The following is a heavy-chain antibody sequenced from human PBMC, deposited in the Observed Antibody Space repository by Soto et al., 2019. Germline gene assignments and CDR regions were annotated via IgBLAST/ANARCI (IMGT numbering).Heavy chain of an antibody. D-gene: IGHD6-13*01. V-gene: IGHV5-51*01. CDR3: ARHAGNSWKGDYFDY. CDR2: IDPNDSQT. Sequence: GESLKLSCHASGYSFSSSFIGWVRQMPGKGLEWMGIIDPNDSQTIYSPSFQGQVTISADKSIDTAYLQWSSLKTSDTAMYYCARHAGNSWKGDYFDYWGQGDLLTGS. CDR1: GYSFSSSF. J-gene: IGHJ4*02.